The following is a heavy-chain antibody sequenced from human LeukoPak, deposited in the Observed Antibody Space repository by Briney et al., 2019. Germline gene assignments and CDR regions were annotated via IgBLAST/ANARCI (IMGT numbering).Heavy chain of an antibody. CDR1: GGTFSSYA. CDR3: ARDYGSGYPFDY. CDR2: IIPIFCTA. V-gene: IGHV1-69*05. Sequence: SVKVSCKASGGTFSSYAISWVRQAPRQGLEWMGRIIPIFCTANYAQKFQGRVTITTDESTSTAYMELSSLRSEDTAVYYCARDYGSGYPFDYWGQGTLVTVSS. D-gene: IGHD3-22*01. J-gene: IGHJ4*02.